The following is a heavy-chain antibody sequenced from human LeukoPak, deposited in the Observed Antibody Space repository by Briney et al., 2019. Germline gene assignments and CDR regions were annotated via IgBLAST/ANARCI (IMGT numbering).Heavy chain of an antibody. Sequence: GKSLRLSCAASGFTFNNYGMHWVRQAPGKGLEWVAVISYDGRNIHYPDSVKGRFTISRDISTDTLWLQMDSLRTEDTAVYYCAKGPLRGTAAATDYWGQGPLVTVSS. CDR2: ISYDGRNI. D-gene: IGHD2-2*01. V-gene: IGHV3-30*18. CDR1: GFTFNNYG. J-gene: IGHJ4*02. CDR3: AKGPLRGTAAATDY.